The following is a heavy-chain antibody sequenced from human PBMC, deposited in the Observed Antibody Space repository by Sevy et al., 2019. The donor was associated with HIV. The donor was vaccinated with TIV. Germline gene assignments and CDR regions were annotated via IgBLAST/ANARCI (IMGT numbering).Heavy chain of an antibody. D-gene: IGHD1-26*01. CDR3: ARKVGDM. J-gene: IGHJ3*01. CDR1: GFTFSDYW. CDR2: IKQDGSQK. V-gene: IGHV3-7*01. Sequence: GGSLRLSCAASGFTFSDYWMSWVRQAPGKGLEWVANIKQDGSQKYFVDSVKGRFTISRDNAKNSLYLQMDNLRAEDTAVYNWARKVGDMWGQGTMVTVSS.